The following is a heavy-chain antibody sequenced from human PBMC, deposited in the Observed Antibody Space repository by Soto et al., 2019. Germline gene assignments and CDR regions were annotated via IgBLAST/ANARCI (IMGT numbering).Heavy chain of an antibody. CDR2: IWYDGSEK. CDR3: AKDSGRRIGSFHLDYDMEV. CDR1: GFTFSSYG. Sequence: QVQLMESGGGVVQPGRSLRVSCAASGFTFSSYGMHWVRQAPGKGLEWVAVIWYDGSEKRYADSVKARFTISRDNSKNILYLQMNSLRVDDTAVYYCAKDSGRRIGSFHLDYDMEVWGQGTTVTVSS. J-gene: IGHJ6*02. V-gene: IGHV3-33*06. D-gene: IGHD1-26*01.